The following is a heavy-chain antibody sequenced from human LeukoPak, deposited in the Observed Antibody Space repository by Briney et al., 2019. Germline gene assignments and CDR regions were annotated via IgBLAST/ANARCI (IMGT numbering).Heavy chain of an antibody. D-gene: IGHD3-22*01. CDR3: AKHNAYDNSGYSYHFDS. J-gene: IGHJ4*02. V-gene: IGHV3-23*01. CDR1: GFTFSSYA. CDR2: INDRGDHT. Sequence: GGSLRLSCAASGFTFSSYAMTWVRRAPGKGLEWVSAINDRGDHTYYADSVKGRFTISRDNSKSTLYLQMNSLRAEDTAVYYCAKHNAYDNSGYSYHFDSWGQGTLVTVSS.